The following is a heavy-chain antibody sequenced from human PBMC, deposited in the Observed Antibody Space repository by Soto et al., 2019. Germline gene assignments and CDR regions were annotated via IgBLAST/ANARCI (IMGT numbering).Heavy chain of an antibody. CDR2: ISYDGSNK. CDR1: GFTFSSYG. V-gene: IGHV3-30*18. J-gene: IGHJ4*02. D-gene: IGHD3-16*02. Sequence: PGGSLRLSCAASGFTFSSYGMHWVRQAPGKGLEWVAVISYDGSNKYYADSVKGRFTISRDNSKNTLYLQMNSLRAEDTAVYYCAKGLTFGGVIATDYWGQGTLVTVSS. CDR3: AKGLTFGGVIATDY.